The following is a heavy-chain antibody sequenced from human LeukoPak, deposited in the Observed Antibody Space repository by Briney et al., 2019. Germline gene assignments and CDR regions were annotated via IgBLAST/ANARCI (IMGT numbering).Heavy chain of an antibody. Sequence: SETLSFTCTVSGGSISSSSYYWGWIRQPPGKGLEWIGSIYYSGSTYYSPSLKSRVTISVDTSKNQFSLKLSSVTAADTAVYYCARYSSGWYGPFDYWGQGTLVTVSS. CDR1: GGSISSSSYY. CDR2: IYYSGST. CDR3: ARYSSGWYGPFDY. D-gene: IGHD6-19*01. J-gene: IGHJ4*02. V-gene: IGHV4-39*07.